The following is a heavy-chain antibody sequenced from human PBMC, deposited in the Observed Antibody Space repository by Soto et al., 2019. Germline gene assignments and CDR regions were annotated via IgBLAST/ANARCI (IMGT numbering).Heavy chain of an antibody. CDR3: ARASWNYYYYGMDV. Sequence: ASVKVSCTDSGYTFTSNGISWVRQAPRQGLEWMGWISAYNGNTNYAQKLQGRVTMTTDTSTSTAYMELRSLRSDDTAVYYCARASWNYYYYGMDVWGQGTTVTVSS. V-gene: IGHV1-18*01. CDR2: ISAYNGNT. CDR1: GYTFTSNG. D-gene: IGHD3-3*01. J-gene: IGHJ6*02.